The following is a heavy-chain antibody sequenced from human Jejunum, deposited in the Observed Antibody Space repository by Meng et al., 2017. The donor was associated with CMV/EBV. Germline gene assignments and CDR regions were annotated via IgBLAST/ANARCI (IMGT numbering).Heavy chain of an antibody. Sequence: AASGFTFSSYEMNWVRQAPGRGLEWVSFISTSGSTTYYADSVKGRFTISRDNAKNSLYLQMNSLRAEDTGIYYCARDQPVAAADYWGQGTRGTVSS. CDR3: ARDQPVAAADY. CDR2: ISTSGSTT. J-gene: IGHJ4*02. D-gene: IGHD6-13*01. V-gene: IGHV3-48*03. CDR1: GFTFSSYE.